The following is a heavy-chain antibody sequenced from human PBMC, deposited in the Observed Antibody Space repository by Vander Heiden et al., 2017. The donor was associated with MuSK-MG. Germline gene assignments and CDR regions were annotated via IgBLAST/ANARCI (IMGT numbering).Heavy chain of an antibody. J-gene: IGHJ6*02. CDR3: ARRHAMSPVGYGMDV. D-gene: IGHD2-2*01. CDR2: IIPIFGTA. V-gene: IGHV1-69*01. CDR1: GGTFSSYS. Sequence: QVQLVQSGAEVQKPGSSVKVSCTASGGTFSSYSLSWVRQAPGQGLEWMGGIIPIFGTANYAQKFQGRVTITADESTSTAYMELSSLRSEDTAVYYCARRHAMSPVGYGMDVWGQGTTVTVSS.